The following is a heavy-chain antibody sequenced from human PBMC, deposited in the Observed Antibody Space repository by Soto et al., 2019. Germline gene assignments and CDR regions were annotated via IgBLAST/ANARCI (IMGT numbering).Heavy chain of an antibody. D-gene: IGHD2-15*01. J-gene: IGHJ6*02. CDR1: GFTFSSYG. CDR3: ARDRGGPPLRYYYGMDV. V-gene: IGHV3-33*01. Sequence: QVQLVESGGGVVQPGRSLRLSCAASGFTFSSYGMHWVRQAPGKGLEWVAVIWYDGCNKYYADSVKGRFTISRDNSKNTLYLQMNSLRAEDTAVYYCARDRGGPPLRYYYGMDVWGQGTTVTVSS. CDR2: IWYDGCNK.